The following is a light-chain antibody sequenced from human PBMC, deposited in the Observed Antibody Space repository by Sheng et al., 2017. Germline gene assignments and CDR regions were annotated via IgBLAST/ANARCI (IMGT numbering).Light chain of an antibody. J-gene: IGKJ5*01. CDR2: DAS. CDR1: QRVTSN. CDR3: QQYGTSPIT. V-gene: IGKV3D-20*01. Sequence: EGVLTQSPAILSLSPGERATLSCGASQRVTSNVNWYQQKPGQVPRLLIYDASNRATGIPARFSGSGSGTDFTLTISRLEPEDFAVYYCQQYGTSPITFGQGTRLEIK.